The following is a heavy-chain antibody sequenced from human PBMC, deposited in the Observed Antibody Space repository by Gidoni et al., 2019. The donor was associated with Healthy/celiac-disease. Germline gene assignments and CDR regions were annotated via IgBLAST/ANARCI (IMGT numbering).Heavy chain of an antibody. J-gene: IGHJ6*02. V-gene: IGHV3-30-3*01. CDR3: ARDHPGDFWSGYFARGGMDV. Sequence: QVQLVESGGGVVQPGRSLRLSCAASGFTFSSYAMPWVRQAPGKGLEWVAVISYDGSNKYYADSVKGRFTISRDNSKNTLYLQMNSLRAEDTAVYYCARDHPGDFWSGYFARGGMDVWGQGTTVTVSS. CDR2: ISYDGSNK. CDR1: GFTFSSYA. D-gene: IGHD3-3*01.